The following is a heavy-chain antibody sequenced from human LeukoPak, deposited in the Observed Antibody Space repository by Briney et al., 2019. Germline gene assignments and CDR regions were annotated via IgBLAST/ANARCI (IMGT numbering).Heavy chain of an antibody. CDR2: IYYSGST. Sequence: SETLSLTCTVSGGSISSSSYYWGWIRQPPGKGLEWIGSIYYSGSTYYNPSLKSRVTISVDKSKNQFSLKLSSVTAADTAVYYCARGGAPASYYYYGMDVWGQWTTVTVSS. CDR3: ARGGAPASYYYYGMDV. CDR1: GGSISSSSYY. V-gene: IGHV4-39*07. J-gene: IGHJ6*02. D-gene: IGHD1-26*01.